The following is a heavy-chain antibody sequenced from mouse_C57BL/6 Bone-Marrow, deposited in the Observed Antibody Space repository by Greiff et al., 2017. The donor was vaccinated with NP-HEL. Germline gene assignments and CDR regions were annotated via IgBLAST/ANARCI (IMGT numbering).Heavy chain of an antibody. CDR2: IYPGDGDT. D-gene: IGHD1-1*01. Sequence: QVQLQQSGPELVQPGASVKISCKASGYAFTSSWMNWVKQRPGKGLEWIGRIYPGDGDTYYNGKFKGMATLTADNSSSTAYLQLSRLTSEDAAVYFCARSHYYDGSTFANWGQGTRVTVSA. CDR3: ARSHYYDGSTFAN. CDR1: GYAFTSSW. V-gene: IGHV1-82*01. J-gene: IGHJ3*01.